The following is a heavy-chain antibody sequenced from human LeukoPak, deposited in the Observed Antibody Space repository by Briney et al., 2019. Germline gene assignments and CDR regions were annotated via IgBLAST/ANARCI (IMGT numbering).Heavy chain of an antibody. V-gene: IGHV3-11*04. Sequence: GGSLRLSCAASGFTFSDYCMSWIRQAPGKGLEWVSYISSSGSTIYYADSVKGRFTISRDNAKNSLYLQMNSLRAEDTAVYYCARVPGSYYYYYMDVWGKGTTVTVSS. D-gene: IGHD1-26*01. CDR2: ISSSGSTI. CDR1: GFTFSDYC. CDR3: ARVPGSYYYYYMDV. J-gene: IGHJ6*03.